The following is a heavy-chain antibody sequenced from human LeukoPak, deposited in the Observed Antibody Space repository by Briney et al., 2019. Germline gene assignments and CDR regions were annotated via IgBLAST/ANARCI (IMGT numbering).Heavy chain of an antibody. J-gene: IGHJ5*02. CDR3: ARQPRRWGKGNNWFDP. V-gene: IGHV4-4*07. D-gene: IGHD3-16*01. Sequence: PSETLSLTCTVSGGSVNSYYLSWIRQPAGKTLEWIGRIYDGGSTNYNPSLKSRVTISVDTSKNQFSLKLSSVTAADTAVYYCARQPRRWGKGNNWFDPWGQGTLVTVSS. CDR1: GGSVNSYY. CDR2: IYDGGST.